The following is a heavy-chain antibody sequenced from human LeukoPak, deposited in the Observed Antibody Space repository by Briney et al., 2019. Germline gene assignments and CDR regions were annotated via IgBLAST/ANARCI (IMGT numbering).Heavy chain of an antibody. CDR1: GYSFTSYW. D-gene: IGHD6-19*01. V-gene: IGHV5-51*01. CDR2: IYPGDSDT. Sequence: GESLKISCKGSGYSFTSYWIGWVRQMPGKGLEWMGIIYPGDSDTGYSPSFQGQVTISADKSISTAYLQWSSLKASDTAMYYCARWEGYSSGWSEHYYFDYWGQGTLVTVSS. CDR3: ARWEGYSSGWSEHYYFDY. J-gene: IGHJ4*02.